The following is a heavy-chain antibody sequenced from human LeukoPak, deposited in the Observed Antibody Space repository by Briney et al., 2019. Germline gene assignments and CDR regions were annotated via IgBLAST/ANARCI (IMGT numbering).Heavy chain of an antibody. CDR3: ARRPYYYDSSSYYSFDY. CDR2: IYPGDSDT. D-gene: IGHD3-22*01. J-gene: IGHJ4*02. V-gene: IGHV5-51*01. Sequence: PGESLKISCKGSGYTFTSYWIAWVRQMPGKGLEWMGIIYPGDSDTRYSSSFQGQVTISADTSITTAYVQWSSLKASDTAMYYCARRPYYYDSSSYYSFDYWGQGTLVTVSS. CDR1: GYTFTSYW.